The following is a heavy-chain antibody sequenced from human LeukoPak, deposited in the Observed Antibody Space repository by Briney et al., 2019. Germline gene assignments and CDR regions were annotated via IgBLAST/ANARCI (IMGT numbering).Heavy chain of an antibody. CDR2: IYASGST. CDR3: ASGSAVDLDY. Sequence: SETLSLTCTVSGGSISSDYWSWIRQPAGKGLEWIGRIYASGSTNYNPSHRSRVTISVDTSKHQFSLKLSSVTAADTAVYYCASGSAVDLDYWGQGTLVTVSS. CDR1: GGSISSDY. D-gene: IGHD6-19*01. V-gene: IGHV4-4*07. J-gene: IGHJ4*02.